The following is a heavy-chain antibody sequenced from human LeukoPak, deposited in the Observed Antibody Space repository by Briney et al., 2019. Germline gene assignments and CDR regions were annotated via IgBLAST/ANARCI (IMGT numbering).Heavy chain of an antibody. J-gene: IGHJ4*02. CDR2: ISGSGGST. CDR1: GFTFSSYA. V-gene: IGHV3-23*01. CDR3: ARVQLWFGPDY. Sequence: GGSLRLSCAASGFTFSSYAMSWVRQAPGKGLEWVSAISGSGGSTYYADSVKGRFTISRDNSKNTLYLKMNSMRAEDTAVYYCARVQLWFGPDYWGQGTLVTVSS. D-gene: IGHD5-18*01.